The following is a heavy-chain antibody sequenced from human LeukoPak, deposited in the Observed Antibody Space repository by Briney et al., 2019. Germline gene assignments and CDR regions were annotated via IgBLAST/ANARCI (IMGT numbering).Heavy chain of an antibody. CDR3: ARSGQWLDHDAFDI. Sequence: ETLSLTCTVSGGSISSYYWSWIRQPPGKGLEWVSSISSSSSYIYYADSVKGRFTISRDNAKNSLYLQMNSLRAEDTAVYYCARSGQWLDHDAFDIWGQGTMVTVSS. CDR1: GGSISSYY. V-gene: IGHV3-21*01. CDR2: ISSSSSYI. D-gene: IGHD6-19*01. J-gene: IGHJ3*02.